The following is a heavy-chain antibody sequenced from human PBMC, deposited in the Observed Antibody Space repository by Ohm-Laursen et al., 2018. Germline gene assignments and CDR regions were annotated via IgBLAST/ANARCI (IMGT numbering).Heavy chain of an antibody. CDR1: GFTFSSYG. J-gene: IGHJ4*02. D-gene: IGHD3-22*01. CDR2: ISYDGSNK. CDR3: ARGARYYYDSSGPDY. V-gene: IGHV3-30*03. Sequence: SLRLSCAASGFTFSSYGMHWVRQAPGKGLEWVAVISYDGSNKYYADSVKGRFTISRDNSKNTLYLQMNSLRAEDTAVYYCARGARYYYDSSGPDYWGQGTLVTVSS.